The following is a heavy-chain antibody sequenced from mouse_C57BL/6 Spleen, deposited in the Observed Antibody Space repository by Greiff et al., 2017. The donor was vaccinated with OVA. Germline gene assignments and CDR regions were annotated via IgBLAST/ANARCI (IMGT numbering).Heavy chain of an antibody. CDR2: ISSGSSTI. D-gene: IGHD4-1*01. CDR1: GFTFSDYG. V-gene: IGHV5-17*01. CDR3: ALTGTYAMDY. J-gene: IGHJ4*01. Sequence: DVKLVESGGGLVKPGGSLKLSCAASGFTFSDYGMHWVRQAPEKGLEWVAYISSGSSTIYYADTVKGRFTISRDNAKNTLFLQMTSLRSEDTAMYYCALTGTYAMDYWGQGTSVTVSS.